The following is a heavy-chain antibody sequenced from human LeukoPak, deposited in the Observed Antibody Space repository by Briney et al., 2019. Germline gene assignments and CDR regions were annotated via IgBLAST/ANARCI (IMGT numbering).Heavy chain of an antibody. D-gene: IGHD6-19*01. V-gene: IGHV1-2*02. J-gene: IGHJ4*02. CDR3: ARVGKKIAVARLYYFDY. Sequence: ASVKVSCKASGYTFTGYYMHWVRQAPGRGLEWMGWINPNSGGTNYAQKFQGRVTMTRDTSISTAYMELSRLRSDDTAVYYCARVGKKIAVARLYYFDYWGQGTLVTVSS. CDR2: INPNSGGT. CDR1: GYTFTGYY.